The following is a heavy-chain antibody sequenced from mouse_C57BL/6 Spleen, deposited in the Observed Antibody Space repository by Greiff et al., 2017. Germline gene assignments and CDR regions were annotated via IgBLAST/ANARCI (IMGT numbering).Heavy chain of an antibody. CDR2: IYPGGGYT. D-gene: IGHD2-1*01. J-gene: IGHJ1*03. V-gene: IGHV1-63*01. CDR1: GYTFTNYW. Sequence: VQLVESGAELVRPGTSVKMSCKASGYTFTNYWLGWAKQRPGHGLEWIGDIYPGGGYTNYNEKFKGKATLTADKSSSTAYMQFSSLTSEDSAIYYCARLYYGNYWYFDVWGTGTTVTVSS. CDR3: ARLYYGNYWYFDV.